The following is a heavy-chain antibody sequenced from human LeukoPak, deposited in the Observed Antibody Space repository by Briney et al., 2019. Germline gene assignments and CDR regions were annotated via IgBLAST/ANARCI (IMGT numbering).Heavy chain of an antibody. Sequence: GGSLRLSCAASGFTFSTYGMSWDRQAPGKGLEWVSIIYSGGSTYFADSVKGRFTISRDNSKNTLYLQMNSLRAEDTALYYCARVPVASWIQLDSWGQGTLVTVSS. V-gene: IGHV3-53*01. J-gene: IGHJ4*02. D-gene: IGHD6-13*01. CDR3: ARVPVASWIQLDS. CDR2: IYSGGST. CDR1: GFTFSTYG.